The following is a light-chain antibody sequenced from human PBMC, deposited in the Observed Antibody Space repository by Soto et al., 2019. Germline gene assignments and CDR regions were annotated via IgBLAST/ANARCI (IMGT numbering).Light chain of an antibody. J-gene: IGKJ3*01. V-gene: IGKV3-20*01. CDR3: QQYGSSFT. CDR1: QSGSSSY. Sequence: EIVLTQSPGTLSLSPGERATLSCRASQSGSSSYLAWYQQKPGQAPRLLIYGASSRATGSPDRFSGSGSGTDFTLTISRLEPEDFAVYYCQQYGSSFTFGPGTKVDIK. CDR2: GAS.